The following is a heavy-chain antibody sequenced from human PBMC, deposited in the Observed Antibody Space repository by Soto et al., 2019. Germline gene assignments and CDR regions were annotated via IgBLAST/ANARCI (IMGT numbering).Heavy chain of an antibody. CDR1: GGSISSYY. CDR2: IYYSGST. D-gene: IGHD2-21*02. Sequence: LSLTCTVSGGSISSYYWSWIRQPPGKGLEWIGYIYYSGSTNYNPSLKSRVTISVDTSKNQFSLKLSSVTAADTAVYYCARAYCGGDCYQNWFDHWAQGTLVTVSS. V-gene: IGHV4-59*01. J-gene: IGHJ5*02. CDR3: ARAYCGGDCYQNWFDH.